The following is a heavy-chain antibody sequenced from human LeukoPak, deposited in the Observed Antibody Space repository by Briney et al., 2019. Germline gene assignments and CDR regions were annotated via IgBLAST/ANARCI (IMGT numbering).Heavy chain of an antibody. CDR1: GFTLSSYE. V-gene: IGHV3-48*03. J-gene: IGHJ6*02. D-gene: IGHD3-3*01. CDR2: IIISGSNI. CDR3: ARGGSWSGYFSSGYYYGMDV. Sequence: QAGGSLRPSCAPSGFTLSSYEMNWVRQAPGKWLEWVSYIIISGSNIYYADSVKGRFTISRDNAKNSLYLQMNSLRAEDTAVYYCARGGSWSGYFSSGYYYGMDVWGQGTTVTVSS.